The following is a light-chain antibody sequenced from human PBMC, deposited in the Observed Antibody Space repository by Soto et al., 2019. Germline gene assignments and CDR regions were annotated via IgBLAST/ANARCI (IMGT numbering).Light chain of an antibody. CDR1: QSIITY. J-gene: IGKJ1*01. CDR2: AAS. V-gene: IGKV1-39*01. Sequence: DIQMTQSPSSLSASVGDRVTVTCRASQSIITYLNWYQQKPGKAPKLLISAASRLQSGVPSRFSGGGSGTDFTLTIISLQPEDFGSYYCQQSYGTPPTFGQGTNVEI. CDR3: QQSYGTPPT.